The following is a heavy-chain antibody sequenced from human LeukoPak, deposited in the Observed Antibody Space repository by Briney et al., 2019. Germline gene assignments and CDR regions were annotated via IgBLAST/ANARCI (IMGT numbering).Heavy chain of an antibody. CDR1: GGSISSYY. J-gene: IGHJ4*02. CDR3: ARANYDGSDY. Sequence: SETLSLTCTVSGGSISSYYWSWIRQPAGKGLEWIGRIYTSGATNYNPSLKSRITMSVDTSKNQFSLKMRSVTAADTAVYYCARANYDGSDYWGQGTLVTVSS. D-gene: IGHD3-22*01. V-gene: IGHV4-4*07. CDR2: IYTSGAT.